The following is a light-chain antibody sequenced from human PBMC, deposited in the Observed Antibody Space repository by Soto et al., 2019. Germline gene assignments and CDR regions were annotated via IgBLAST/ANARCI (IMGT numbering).Light chain of an antibody. CDR1: SSDVGGYNY. CDR3: CSYAGSHWV. V-gene: IGLV2-11*01. Sequence: QSALTQPRSVSGSPGKSVTISCTGTSSDVGGYNYVSWYQQHPGKAPKLMIYDVSKRPSGVPDRFSGSKSGNTASLTISVLHDEDEADYYCCSYAGSHWVFGGGTKLTVL. J-gene: IGLJ3*02. CDR2: DVS.